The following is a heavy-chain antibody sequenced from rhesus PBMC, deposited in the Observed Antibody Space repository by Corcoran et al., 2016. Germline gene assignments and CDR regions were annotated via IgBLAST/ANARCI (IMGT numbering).Heavy chain of an antibody. J-gene: IGHJ2*01. CDR2: ISGSGGIT. CDR3: ARENDYNIWTGYYNHYRYFDL. V-gene: IGHV4-173*01. Sequence: QVQLQESGPGLVKPSETLSLTCAVSGGSISSNYWSWIRQPPGKGLEWIGRISGSGGITDYTPSLTSRVTISTDPSKNQFSLKLSSVTAADTAVYYCARENDYNIWTGYYNHYRYFDLWGPGTPITISS. CDR1: GGSISSNY. D-gene: IGHD3-3*01.